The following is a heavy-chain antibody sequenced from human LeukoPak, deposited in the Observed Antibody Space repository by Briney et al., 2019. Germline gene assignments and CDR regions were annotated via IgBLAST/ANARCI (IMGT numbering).Heavy chain of an antibody. CDR3: ARSYGDPHYFDY. V-gene: IGHV5-51*01. CDR1: GYSFTSYW. D-gene: IGHD4-17*01. Sequence: GESLKISCKGSGYSFTSYWTGWARQMPGKGLEWMGIIYPGDSDTRYSPSFQGQVTISADKSISTAYLQWSSLKTSATAMYYCARSYGDPHYFDYWGQGTLVTVSS. CDR2: IYPGDSDT. J-gene: IGHJ4*02.